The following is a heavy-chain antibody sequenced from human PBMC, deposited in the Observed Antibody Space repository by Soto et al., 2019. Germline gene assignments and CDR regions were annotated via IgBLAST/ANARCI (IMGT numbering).Heavy chain of an antibody. CDR3: ARGCSGGSCYPYYYYYYMDV. D-gene: IGHD2-15*01. Sequence: GASVKVSCKASGYTFTSYAMHWVRQAPGQRLEWMGWINAGNGNTKYSQKFQGRVTITRDTSASTAYMELSSLRPEDTAVYYCARGCSGGSCYPYYYYYYMDVWGKGTTVTVSS. CDR1: GYTFTSYA. V-gene: IGHV1-3*01. CDR2: INAGNGNT. J-gene: IGHJ6*03.